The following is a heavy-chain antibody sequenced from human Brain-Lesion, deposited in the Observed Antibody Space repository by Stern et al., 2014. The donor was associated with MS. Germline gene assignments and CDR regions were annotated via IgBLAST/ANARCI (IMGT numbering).Heavy chain of an antibody. CDR1: EFTVDSYS. CDR2: ISRGGGTL. J-gene: IGHJ6*02. Sequence: EVQLGESGGGLVQSGGSLRLFCSASEFTVDSYSMGWLRQVPGKGLEYVSHISRGGGTLQYADSVRGRFTISRDSAMNSLFLQMNSLRDEDSGVYYCARGRSDKYYGLDVWGQGTTVTVS. CDR3: ARGRSDKYYGLDV. V-gene: IGHV3-48*02.